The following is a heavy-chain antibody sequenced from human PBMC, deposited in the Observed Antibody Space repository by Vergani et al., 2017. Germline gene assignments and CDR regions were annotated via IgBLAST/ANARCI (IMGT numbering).Heavy chain of an antibody. CDR3: ARWGGYYDSSGYYVYFDY. Sequence: QVQLVESGGGVVQPGRSLRLSCAASGCTFSSYGMHWVRQAPGKGLEWVAVIWYDGSNKYYADSVKGRFTISRDNSKNTLYLQMNSLRAEDTAVYYCARWGGYYDSSGYYVYFDYWGQGTLVTVSS. D-gene: IGHD3-22*01. CDR1: GCTFSSYG. V-gene: IGHV3-33*01. CDR2: IWYDGSNK. J-gene: IGHJ4*02.